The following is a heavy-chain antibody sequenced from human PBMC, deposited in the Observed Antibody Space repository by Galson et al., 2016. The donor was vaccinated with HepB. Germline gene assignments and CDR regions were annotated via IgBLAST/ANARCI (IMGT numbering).Heavy chain of an antibody. V-gene: IGHV3-11*04. J-gene: IGHJ4*02. Sequence: SLRLSCAASGFTFSDYYMSWIRQAPGMGPEWVSYISGSDDAVHYADSVKGRFTVSRDNTKKSLYLQMNSLSGDDTAVYYCARDLWFGDGYYFDFWGQGTLVTVSS. CDR1: GFTFSDYY. CDR3: ARDLWFGDGYYFDF. D-gene: IGHD3-10*01. CDR2: ISGSDDAV.